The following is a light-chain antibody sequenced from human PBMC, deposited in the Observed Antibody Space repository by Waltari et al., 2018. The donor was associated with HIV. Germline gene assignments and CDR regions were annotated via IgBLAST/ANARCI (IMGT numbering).Light chain of an antibody. CDR3: SSYAGSAVV. V-gene: IGLV2-8*01. CDR2: DVT. J-gene: IGLJ2*01. CDR1: GTDVAGYNY. Sequence: QSALTQPPSASGSPGQSVTISCTGTGTDVAGYNYVSWYQLHPGKAPKLLIYDVTKRPSGVPDRFSGSKSGNTASLTVSGLQGDDEADYYCSSYAGSAVVFGGGTKLTVL.